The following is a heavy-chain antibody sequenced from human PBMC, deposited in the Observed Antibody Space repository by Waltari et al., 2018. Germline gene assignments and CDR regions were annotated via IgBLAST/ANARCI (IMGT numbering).Heavy chain of an antibody. CDR2: IYHSGST. J-gene: IGHJ6*02. CDR3: ARELIYSSSWYRNYYYYGMDV. V-gene: IGHV4-4*02. CDR1: GGSISSSNW. D-gene: IGHD6-13*01. Sequence: QVQLQESGPGLVKPSGTLSLTCAVSGGSISSSNWWRWVRQPPGKGLEWIGEIYHSGSTNYNPSLKSRVTISVDKSKNQFSLKLSSVTAADTAVYYCARELIYSSSWYRNYYYYGMDVWGQGTTVTVSS.